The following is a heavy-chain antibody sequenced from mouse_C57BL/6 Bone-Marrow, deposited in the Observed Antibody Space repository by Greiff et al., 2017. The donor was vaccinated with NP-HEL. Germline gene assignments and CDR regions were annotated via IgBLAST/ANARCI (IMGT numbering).Heavy chain of an antibody. J-gene: IGHJ2*01. CDR3: ARRGSSPRSYFDY. Sequence: QVQLQQSGAELVKPGASVKLSCKASGYTFTSYWMHWVKQRPGQGLEWIGMIHPNSGSTNYNEKFKSKATLTVDKSSSTAYMQLSSLTSEDSAVYYCARRGSSPRSYFDYWGQGTTLTVSS. D-gene: IGHD1-1*01. CDR2: IHPNSGST. V-gene: IGHV1-64*01. CDR1: GYTFTSYW.